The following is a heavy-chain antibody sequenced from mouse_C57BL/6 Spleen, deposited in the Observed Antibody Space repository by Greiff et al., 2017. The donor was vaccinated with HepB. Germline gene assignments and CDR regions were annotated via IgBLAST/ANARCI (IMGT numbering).Heavy chain of an antibody. V-gene: IGHV1-9*01. D-gene: IGHD1-1*01. CDR3: AGSDYYGSSYGGVFDY. CDR2: ILPGSGST. CDR1: GYTFTGYW. Sequence: QVQLQQSGAELMKPGASVKLSCKATGYTFTGYWIEWVKQRPGHGLEWIGEILPGSGSTNYNEKFKGKATFTADTSSNTAYMQLSSLTTEDSAIYYCAGSDYYGSSYGGVFDYWGQGTTLTVSS. J-gene: IGHJ2*01.